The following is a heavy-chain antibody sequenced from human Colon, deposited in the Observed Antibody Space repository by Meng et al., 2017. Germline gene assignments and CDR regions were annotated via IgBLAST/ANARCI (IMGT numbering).Heavy chain of an antibody. V-gene: IGHV4-39*07. CDR2: MYNSGSP. CDR1: GGSISSTSYY. Sequence: QGQRREAGPGLVKPSEPLSLTCTVSGGSISSTSYYWGWIRQPPGKGLEWIGSMYNSGSPTYNPSLKSRVTISVDMSKNQFSLKLSSVTAADTAIYYCAREHHLVRGGDAFDLWGQGTMVTVSS. J-gene: IGHJ3*01. D-gene: IGHD2-2*01. CDR3: AREHHLVRGGDAFDL.